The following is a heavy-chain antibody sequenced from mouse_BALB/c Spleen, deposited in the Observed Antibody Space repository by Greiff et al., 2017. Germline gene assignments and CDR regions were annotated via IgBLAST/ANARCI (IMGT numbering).Heavy chain of an antibody. Sequence: EVNLVESGGGLVKPGGSLKLSCAASGFTFSDYYMYWVRQTPEKRLEWVATISDGGSYTYYPDSVKGRFTISRDNAKNNLYLQMSSLKSEDTAMYYCARGGGSLYYFDYWGQGTTLTVSS. D-gene: IGHD1-1*01. CDR1: GFTFSDYY. J-gene: IGHJ2*01. V-gene: IGHV5-4*02. CDR2: ISDGGSYT. CDR3: ARGGGSLYYFDY.